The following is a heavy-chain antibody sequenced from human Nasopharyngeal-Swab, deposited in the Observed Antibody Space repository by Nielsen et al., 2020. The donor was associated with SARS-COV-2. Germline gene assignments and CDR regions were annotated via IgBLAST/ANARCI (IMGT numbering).Heavy chain of an antibody. CDR1: GFTFDDYG. D-gene: IGHD2-2*01. CDR2: ISWDGLTI. CDR3: ARGASRYQLLSPYGMDV. Sequence: SLKISCAASGFTFDDYGMHWVRQAPGKGLEWVSGISWDGLTIYYADSVKGRFTISRDNAKNSLYLQMNSLRAEDTAVYYCARGASRYQLLSPYGMDVWGQGTTVTVSS. V-gene: IGHV3-9*01. J-gene: IGHJ6*02.